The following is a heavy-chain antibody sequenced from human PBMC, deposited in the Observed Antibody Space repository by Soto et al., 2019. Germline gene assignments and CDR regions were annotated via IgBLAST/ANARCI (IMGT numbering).Heavy chain of an antibody. CDR2: IYHMGGT. CDR3: ARFKHKSGFNWLDP. CDR1: GASINSDY. D-gene: IGHD5-12*01. V-gene: IGHV4-59*03. Sequence: PSETLSLTCTASGASINSDYWSWIRQSPGKGLEWIGYIYHMGGTDYNPSLKSRVTISIDKSKNQFSLNLRSVTAADTAVYFCARFKHKSGFNWLDPWGQGTQVTVYS. J-gene: IGHJ5*02.